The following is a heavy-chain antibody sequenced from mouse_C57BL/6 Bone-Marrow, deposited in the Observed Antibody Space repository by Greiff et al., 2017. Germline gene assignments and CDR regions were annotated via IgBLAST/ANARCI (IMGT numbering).Heavy chain of an antibody. Sequence: EVQVVESGEGLVKPGGSLKLSCAASGFTFSSYAMSWVRQTPEKRLEWVAYISSGGDYTYYADTVKGRFTISRDNARNTLYLQMSSLKSEDTAMYYCTRGLGRPYFDYWGQGTTLTVAS. D-gene: IGHD4-1*01. J-gene: IGHJ2*01. CDR1: GFTFSSYA. CDR3: TRGLGRPYFDY. V-gene: IGHV5-9-1*02. CDR2: ISSGGDYT.